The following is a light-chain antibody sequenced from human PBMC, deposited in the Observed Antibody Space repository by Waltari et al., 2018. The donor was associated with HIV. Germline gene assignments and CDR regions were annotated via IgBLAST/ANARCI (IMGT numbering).Light chain of an antibody. Sequence: SYELTQPPSMSVSPGQTARITCSGDALANQYAYWFQQQPGQAPVLMIYKDSERPSGIPERFSGSSSGTTVMLTISGVQAEDEADYYCQSADSSRTWVFGGGTKLTVL. CDR1: ALANQY. V-gene: IGLV3-25*03. CDR2: KDS. J-gene: IGLJ3*02. CDR3: QSADSSRTWV.